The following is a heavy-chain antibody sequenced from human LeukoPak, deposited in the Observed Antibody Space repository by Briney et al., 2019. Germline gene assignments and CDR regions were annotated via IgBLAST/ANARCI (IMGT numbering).Heavy chain of an antibody. V-gene: IGHV3-23*01. Sequence: GGSLRLSCASSVFTFSSHAMGCVLRASGKGLEWGTAENGNGRKTYNAESVNGRFTISRDNSKSTLFLQMKSLRDEDTAVYCCAKAAGDDGFFLYDYWGQGTLVTVSS. J-gene: IGHJ4*02. CDR3: AKAAGDDGFFLYDY. CDR1: VFTFSSHA. CDR2: ENGNGRKT. D-gene: IGHD4-17*01.